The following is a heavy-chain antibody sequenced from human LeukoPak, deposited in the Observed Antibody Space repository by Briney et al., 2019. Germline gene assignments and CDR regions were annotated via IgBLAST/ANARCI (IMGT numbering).Heavy chain of an antibody. V-gene: IGHV3-30*18. D-gene: IGHD2-15*01. CDR1: GFTFSSYG. Sequence: PGGSLRLSCAASGFTFSSYGMHWVRQAPGKGLEWVAVISYDGSNKYYADSVKGRFTISRDNSKNTLYLQMNSLRAEDTAVYYCAKALRRSVLSGGSSFDYWGQGTLVTVSS. CDR3: AKALRRSVLSGGSSFDY. J-gene: IGHJ4*02. CDR2: ISYDGSNK.